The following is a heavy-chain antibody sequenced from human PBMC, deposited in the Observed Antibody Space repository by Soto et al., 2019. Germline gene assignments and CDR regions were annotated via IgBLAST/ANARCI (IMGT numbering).Heavy chain of an antibody. J-gene: IGHJ6*02. Sequence: SLRLSCAASGFTFDDYAMHWVRQAPGKGLEWVSGISWNSGSIGYADSVKGRFTTSRDNAKNSLYLQMNSLRAEDTALYYCAKERVAYYGMDVWGQGTTVTVSS. CDR1: GFTFDDYA. CDR2: ISWNSGSI. V-gene: IGHV3-9*01. CDR3: AKERVAYYGMDV. D-gene: IGHD2-15*01.